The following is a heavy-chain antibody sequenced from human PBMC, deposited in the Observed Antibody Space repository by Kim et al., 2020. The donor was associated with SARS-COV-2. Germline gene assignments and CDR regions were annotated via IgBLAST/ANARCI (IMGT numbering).Heavy chain of an antibody. CDR2: SGSGT. J-gene: IGHJ4*02. Sequence: SGSGTYDADSVKARFPVSRDNVTHSLYLQMNSLRAQDTAVYYCTRNPSDYWGQGILVTVSS. V-gene: IGHV3-48*03. CDR3: TRNPSDY.